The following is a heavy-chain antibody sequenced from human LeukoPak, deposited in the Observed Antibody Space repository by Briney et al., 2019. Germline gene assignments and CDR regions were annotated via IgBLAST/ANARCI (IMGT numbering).Heavy chain of an antibody. J-gene: IGHJ4*02. CDR2: IYYSGST. CDR3: ARDLRLRMRGADHDGWDQFETSDY. CDR1: GGSISSSSYY. D-gene: IGHD6-19*01. Sequence: SETLSLTCTVSGGSISSSSYYWGWIRQPPGKGLEWIVSIYYSGSTYYNPSLKSRVTISVDTSKNQFSLKLSSVTAADTAVYYCARDLRLRMRGADHDGWDQFETSDYWGQGTLVTVSS. V-gene: IGHV4-39*07.